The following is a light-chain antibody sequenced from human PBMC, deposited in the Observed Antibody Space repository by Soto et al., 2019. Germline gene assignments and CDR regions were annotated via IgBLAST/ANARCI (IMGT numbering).Light chain of an antibody. Sequence: EIVLTQSPGTLSLSPGERATLSCRASQSINNYSAWFQQKPGQAPRLLIYDASDRATGIPARFSGSGSGTDFTLTISSLEPEDFAVYYCQQRSDWPRTFGQGTKVEIK. V-gene: IGKV3-11*01. CDR2: DAS. CDR3: QQRSDWPRT. CDR1: QSINNY. J-gene: IGKJ1*01.